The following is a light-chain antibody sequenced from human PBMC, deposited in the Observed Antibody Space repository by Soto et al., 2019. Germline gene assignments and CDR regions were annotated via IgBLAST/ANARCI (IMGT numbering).Light chain of an antibody. CDR1: SNDVGAYDY. J-gene: IGLJ2*01. Sequence: QSALTQPPSASGSPGQSVTISCTGTSNDVGAYDYVSWYQQHPGKVPKLIIYEVSQRPSGVPDRFSGSKSGNTASLTVSGVEDDDDADYYCSSYAGSDNYVVVGGGTKLTVL. V-gene: IGLV2-8*01. CDR3: SSYAGSDNYVV. CDR2: EVS.